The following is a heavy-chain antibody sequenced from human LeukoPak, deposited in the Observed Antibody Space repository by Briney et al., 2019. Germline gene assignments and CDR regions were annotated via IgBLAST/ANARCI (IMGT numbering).Heavy chain of an antibody. V-gene: IGHV3-30*02. CDR1: GFSFSDYD. CDR2: IRYDGSNT. D-gene: IGHD5-12*01. CDR3: AKNRWCSVATPDS. J-gene: IGHJ4*02. Sequence: PGGSLRLSCAASGFSFSDYDIRSVRLAPGKGLEWVTFIRYDGSNTYAESVKGRFTISRDNSKNTVYLQMNSLAIEDTAIYYCAKNRWCSVATPDSWGQGTVVTVSS.